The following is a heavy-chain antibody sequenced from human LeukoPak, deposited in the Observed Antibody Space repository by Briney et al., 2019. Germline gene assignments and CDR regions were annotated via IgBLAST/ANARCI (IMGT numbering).Heavy chain of an antibody. CDR3: ARIRRRFGELLSVDY. Sequence: PAQTPSLTCTVSDGSISSGDYYWTWIRQPPGKGLEWIWYIYYSGSTYYNPSLKSRVTTSVDTSKNQFSLKLSSVTAADTAVYYCARIRRRFGELLSVDYWGQGTLVTVSS. J-gene: IGHJ4*02. V-gene: IGHV4-30-4*01. CDR2: IYYSGST. CDR1: DGSISSGDYY. D-gene: IGHD3-10*01.